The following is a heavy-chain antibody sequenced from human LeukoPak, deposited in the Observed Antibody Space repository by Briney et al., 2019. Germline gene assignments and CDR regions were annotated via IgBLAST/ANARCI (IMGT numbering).Heavy chain of an antibody. V-gene: IGHV7-4-1*02. CDR2: INTNTGNP. J-gene: IGHJ3*02. Sequence: ASVKVSCKASGYTFTSYAMNWVRQAPGQGLEWMGWINTNTGNPTYAQGFTGRFVFSLDTSVSTAYLQISSLKAEDTAVYYCARDGAAARHDAFDIWGQGTMVTVSS. D-gene: IGHD6-6*01. CDR1: GYTFTSYA. CDR3: ARDGAAARHDAFDI.